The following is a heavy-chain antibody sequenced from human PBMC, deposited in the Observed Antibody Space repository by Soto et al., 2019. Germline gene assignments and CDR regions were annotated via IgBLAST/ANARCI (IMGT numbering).Heavy chain of an antibody. CDR3: AKEQGGGTSTITIYFDY. D-gene: IGHD5-12*01. CDR2: ISGSGANT. V-gene: IGHV3-23*01. Sequence: EVQLLESGGGLVQPGGSLRLSCAASGITFSNHALSWVRQAPGKGLEWVSGISGSGANTHYADSVKGRFTISRDNSKNSXSLQMNSLSPDDTAVYFCAKEQGGGTSTITIYFDYWGRGPLVTVSS. J-gene: IGHJ4*02. CDR1: GITFSNHA.